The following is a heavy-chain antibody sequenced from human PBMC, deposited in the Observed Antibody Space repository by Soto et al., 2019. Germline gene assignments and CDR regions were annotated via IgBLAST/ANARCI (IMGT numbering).Heavy chain of an antibody. Sequence: PGGSLRLSCAASGFTFSSYGMHWVRQAPGKGLEWVAVIWYDGSNKYYADSVKGRFTISRDNSKNTLYLQMNSLRAEDTAVYYCARERSLLWFGELNDAFDIWGQGTMVTVSS. D-gene: IGHD3-10*01. V-gene: IGHV3-33*01. CDR3: ARERSLLWFGELNDAFDI. CDR2: IWYDGSNK. CDR1: GFTFSSYG. J-gene: IGHJ3*02.